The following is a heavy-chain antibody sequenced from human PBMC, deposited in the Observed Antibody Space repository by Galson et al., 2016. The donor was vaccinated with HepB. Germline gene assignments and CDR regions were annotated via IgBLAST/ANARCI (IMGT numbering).Heavy chain of an antibody. V-gene: IGHV4-39*07. Sequence: ETLSLTCTVSGDSISNSPNYYWGWIRQTPGKGLQWIASIYYTGTTYYNPSLKSRVTISVDTSKNQFSLELSSVTAADTAVYYCARGIVILNFNAPDSWGQGTLVTVSS. J-gene: IGHJ4*02. CDR3: ARGIVILNFNAPDS. D-gene: IGHD2/OR15-2a*01. CDR1: GDSISNSPNYY. CDR2: IYYTGTT.